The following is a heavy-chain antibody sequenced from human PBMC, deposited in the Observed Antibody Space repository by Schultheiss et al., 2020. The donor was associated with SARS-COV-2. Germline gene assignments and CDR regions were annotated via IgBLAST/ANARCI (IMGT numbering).Heavy chain of an antibody. Sequence: SETLSLICTVSGGSISSYYWSWIRQPPGKGLEWIGYIYYSGSTYYNPSLKSRVTISVDTSKNQFSLKLSSVTAADTAVYYCARVTNGWYNRPYDYWGQGTLVTVSS. CDR1: GGSISSYY. J-gene: IGHJ4*02. V-gene: IGHV4-59*01. CDR3: ARVTNGWYNRPYDY. D-gene: IGHD6-19*01. CDR2: IYYSGST.